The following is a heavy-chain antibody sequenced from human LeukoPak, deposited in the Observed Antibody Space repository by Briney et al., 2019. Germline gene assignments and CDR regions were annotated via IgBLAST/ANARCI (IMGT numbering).Heavy chain of an antibody. D-gene: IGHD2-2*01. CDR2: ISGSGGTT. Sequence: GGSLRLSCAASGFAFSSYAMNWVRQAPGKGLEWVSAISGSGGTTYYADSVKGLFTISRDNSKNTLYLQMNSLRAEDTAVYYCAKIGRETGPAAMSDAFDIWGQGTLVTVSS. V-gene: IGHV3-23*01. CDR1: GFAFSSYA. CDR3: AKIGRETGPAAMSDAFDI. J-gene: IGHJ3*02.